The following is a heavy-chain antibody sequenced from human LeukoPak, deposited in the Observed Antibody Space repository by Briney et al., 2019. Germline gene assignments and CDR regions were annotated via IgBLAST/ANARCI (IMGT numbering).Heavy chain of an antibody. V-gene: IGHV3-30*02. CDR1: GFTVSSNY. CDR2: IRYDGSNK. D-gene: IGHD2-2*01. CDR3: AKDHCSSTSCYYYYYYMDV. J-gene: IGHJ6*03. Sequence: GGSLRLSCAASGFTVSSNYMSWVRQAPGKGLEWVAFIRYDGSNKYYADSVKGRFTISRDNSKNTLYLQMNSLRAEDTAVYYCAKDHCSSTSCYYYYYYMDVWGKGTTVTISS.